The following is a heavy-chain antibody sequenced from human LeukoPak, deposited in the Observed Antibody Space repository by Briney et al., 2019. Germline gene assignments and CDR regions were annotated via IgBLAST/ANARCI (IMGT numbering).Heavy chain of an antibody. V-gene: IGHV5-51*01. D-gene: IGHD5-24*01. J-gene: IGHJ5*02. Sequence: GESLKISCKGSGYSFNSYWIGWVRQMPGKGLEWMGIIYPGDSDTRYSPSFQGQVTISADKSISTAYLQWSSLRASDTAMYYCARPRDGYNSWFDPWGQGTLVTVSS. CDR3: ARPRDGYNSWFDP. CDR2: IYPGDSDT. CDR1: GYSFNSYW.